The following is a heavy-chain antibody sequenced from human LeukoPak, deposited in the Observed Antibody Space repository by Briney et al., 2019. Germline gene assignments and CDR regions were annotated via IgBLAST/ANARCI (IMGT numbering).Heavy chain of an antibody. CDR3: ARERPIAAVALEY. V-gene: IGHV3-48*04. CDR1: GFTFGPYT. J-gene: IGHJ4*02. CDR2: ISSSSDTI. Sequence: GGSLRLSCAASGFTFGPYTMNWVRQAPGKGLEWVSYISSSSDTIYYADSVKGRFTISRDNGKNSLYLQMNSLRVDDTAVYYCARERPIAAVALEYWGQGTLVTVSS. D-gene: IGHD6-19*01.